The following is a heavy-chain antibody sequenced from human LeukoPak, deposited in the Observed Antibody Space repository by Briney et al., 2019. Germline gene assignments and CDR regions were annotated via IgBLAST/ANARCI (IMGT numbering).Heavy chain of an antibody. CDR2: SGSGGST. Sequence: PGGSLRLSCAASGFTFSSYAMSWVRQAPGKGLEWVSGSGSGGSTYYADSVKGRFTISRDNSKNTLYLQMNSLRAEDTAVYYCARDVLPYCSGGSCTIDYWGQGTLVTVSS. D-gene: IGHD2-15*01. CDR1: GFTFSSYA. J-gene: IGHJ4*02. CDR3: ARDVLPYCSGGSCTIDY. V-gene: IGHV3-23*01.